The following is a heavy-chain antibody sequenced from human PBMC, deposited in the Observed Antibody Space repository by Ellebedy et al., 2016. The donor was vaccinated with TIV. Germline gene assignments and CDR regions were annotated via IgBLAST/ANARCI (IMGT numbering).Heavy chain of an antibody. J-gene: IGHJ5*02. D-gene: IGHD3-10*01. CDR3: GKLARRFGGSGSNWFDP. CDR2: ISSSGSTI. CDR1: GFTFSDYY. V-gene: IGHV3-11*04. Sequence: PGGSLRLSCAASGFTFSDYYMSWIRQAQGKGLEWVSYISSSGSTIYYADSVKGRFTISRDNAKNSLYLQMKSLRAEDPAVYYCGKLARRFGGSGSNWFDPWGQGTLVTVSS.